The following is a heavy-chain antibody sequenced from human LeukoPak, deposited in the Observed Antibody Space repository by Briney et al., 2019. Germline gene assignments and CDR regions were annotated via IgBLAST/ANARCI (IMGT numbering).Heavy chain of an antibody. CDR1: GFTFSSYG. CDR2: ISSDGSNA. Sequence: GGSLRLSCAASGFTFSSYGMHWVRQAPGKGLEWVAVISSDGSNAYYADSVRGRFTMSRDNSKNTLFVQMNSLRAEDTAVYYCAKDLSGRKGPFDYWGQGTLVTVSS. V-gene: IGHV3-30*18. D-gene: IGHD3-10*01. CDR3: AKDLSGRKGPFDY. J-gene: IGHJ4*02.